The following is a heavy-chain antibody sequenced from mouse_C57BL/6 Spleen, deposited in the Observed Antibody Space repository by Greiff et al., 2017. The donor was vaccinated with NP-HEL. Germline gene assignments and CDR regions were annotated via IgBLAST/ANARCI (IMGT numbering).Heavy chain of an antibody. V-gene: IGHV1-54*01. Sequence: VKLQESGAELVRPGTSVKVSCKASGYAFTNYLIEWVKQRPGQGLEWIGVINPGSGGTNYNEKFKGKATLTADKSSSTAYMQLSSLTSEDSAVYCCAREEGLWFLAYWGQGTLVTVSA. D-gene: IGHD2-2*01. CDR3: AREEGLWFLAY. CDR1: GYAFTNYL. CDR2: INPGSGGT. J-gene: IGHJ3*01.